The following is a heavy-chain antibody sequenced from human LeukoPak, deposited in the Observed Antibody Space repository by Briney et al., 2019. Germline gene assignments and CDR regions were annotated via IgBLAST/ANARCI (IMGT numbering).Heavy chain of an antibody. V-gene: IGHV3-23*01. CDR1: GFTFSSYA. D-gene: IGHD3-3*01. CDR2: ISGSGGST. Sequence: PGGSLRLSCAASGFTFSSYAMSWVRQAPGKGLEWVSAISGSGGSTYYADSVKGRFTISRDNSKSTLYLQMNSLRAEDTAVYYCAKDYDFWSGYYSAFDYWGQGTLVTVSS. CDR3: AKDYDFWSGYYSAFDY. J-gene: IGHJ4*02.